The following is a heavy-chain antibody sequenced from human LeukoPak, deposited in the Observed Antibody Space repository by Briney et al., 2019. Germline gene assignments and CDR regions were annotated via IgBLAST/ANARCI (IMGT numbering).Heavy chain of an antibody. CDR3: ARELYGDYRWAHWPHTVHFDP. V-gene: IGHV4-4*07. CDR2: IYTSGST. D-gene: IGHD4-17*01. J-gene: IGHJ5*02. CDR1: GGSISSYY. Sequence: SETLSLTCTVSGGSISSYYWSWIRQPAGKGLEWIGRIYTSGSTNYNPSLKSRVTMSVDTSKNQFSLKLSSVTAADTAVYYCARELYGDYRWAHWPHTVHFDPWGQGTLVTVSS.